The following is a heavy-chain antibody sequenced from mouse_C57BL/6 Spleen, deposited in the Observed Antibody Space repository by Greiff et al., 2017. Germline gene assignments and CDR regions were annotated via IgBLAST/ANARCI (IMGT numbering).Heavy chain of an antibody. D-gene: IGHD2-4*01. CDR3: ARGSYCDLPFVY. CDR2: IYPGSGSP. Sequence: QVQLQQPGAELVKPGASVKMSCKASGYTFTSYWITWVKQRPGQGLEWIGDIYPGSGSPNYNEKFKSKATLTVDTSSSTAYMQLSSLTSEDSAVYNCARGSYCDLPFVYWGQGTTLMVCS. J-gene: IGHJ2*01. CDR1: GYTFTSYW. V-gene: IGHV1-55*01.